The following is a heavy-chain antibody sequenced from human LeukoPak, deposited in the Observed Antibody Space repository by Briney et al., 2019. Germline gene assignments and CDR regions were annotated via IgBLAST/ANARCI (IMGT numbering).Heavy chain of an antibody. CDR1: GGSISSYY. CDR3: ARDRYYYGSGSYDYYYMDV. CDR2: IYTSGST. D-gene: IGHD3-10*01. J-gene: IGHJ6*03. V-gene: IGHV4-4*07. Sequence: SETLSLTCTVSGGSISSYYWSWIRQPAGKGLEWIGRIYTSGSTNYNPSLKSRVTMSVDTSKNQFSLKLSSVTAADTAVYYCARDRYYYGSGSYDYYYMDVWGKGTTVTISS.